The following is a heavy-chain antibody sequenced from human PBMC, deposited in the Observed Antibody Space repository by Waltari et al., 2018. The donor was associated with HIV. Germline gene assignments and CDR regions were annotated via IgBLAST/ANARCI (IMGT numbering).Heavy chain of an antibody. CDR2: IRSRIYGGTT. CDR1: GFSFGDFA. J-gene: IGHJ4*02. Sequence: EVQLVEFVGGLVQPGRSLRLSCTGFGFSFGDFAISWFRRAPGKGMEWVGLIRSRIYGGTTEYAASAKGRFTISRDDLKSVAYLQMNSLKTEDTAVYYCTRSSKLDYWGQGTLVTVSS. D-gene: IGHD4-4*01. CDR3: TRSSKLDY. V-gene: IGHV3-49*03.